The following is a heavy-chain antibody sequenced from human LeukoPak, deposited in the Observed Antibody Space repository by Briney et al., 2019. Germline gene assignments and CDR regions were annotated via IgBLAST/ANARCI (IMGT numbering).Heavy chain of an antibody. CDR3: SEHRQGAVADLLDF. Sequence: SETLSLTFTVSGGSISSSSYYWGWIRQPPGKGLEWIGSIYYSGSTYYNPSLKSRVTISVDTSKNQFSLKLSSVTAADTAVYYWSEHRQGAVADLLDFWGQGTLVTGSS. CDR2: IYYSGST. V-gene: IGHV4-39*01. D-gene: IGHD6-19*01. CDR1: GGSISSSSYY. J-gene: IGHJ4*01.